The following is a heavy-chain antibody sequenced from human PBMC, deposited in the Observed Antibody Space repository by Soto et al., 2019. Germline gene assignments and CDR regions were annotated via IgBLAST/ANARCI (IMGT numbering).Heavy chain of an antibody. Sequence: EVQLLESGGELVQPGGSLRLSCAASGFTFSSYAMSWVRQAPGKGLEWVSGIGGGGTDTYYAKSVRGRFTISRDNSDNTRYLRMNRLRSDGTAVYYCAKWRASELAGDDCVDMDVCGHGTTVAVS. CDR1: GFTFSSYA. J-gene: IGHJ6*02. CDR3: AKWRASELAGDDCVDMDV. V-gene: IGHV3-23*01. CDR2: IGGGGTDT. D-gene: IGHD6-19*01.